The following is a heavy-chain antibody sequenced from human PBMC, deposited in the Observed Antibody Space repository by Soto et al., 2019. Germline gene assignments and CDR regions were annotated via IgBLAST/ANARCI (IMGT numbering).Heavy chain of an antibody. J-gene: IGHJ4*02. CDR2: IIPILGIA. V-gene: IGHV1-69*04. CDR3: ARDPSGYDLPAY. D-gene: IGHD5-12*01. Sequence: SSVKVCCKACGGTFSIYPISWVGQAPGQGLEWMGRIIPILGIANYAQKFQGRVTITADKSTSTAYMELSSLRSEDTAVYYCARDPSGYDLPAYWGQGTLVTVSS. CDR1: GGTFSIYP.